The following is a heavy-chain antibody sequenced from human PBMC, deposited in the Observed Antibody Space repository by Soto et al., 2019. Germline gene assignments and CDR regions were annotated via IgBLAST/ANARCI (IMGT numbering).Heavy chain of an antibody. V-gene: IGHV2-5*02. Sequence: QITLKESGPTLVKPTQTITLTCTFSGFSLSTSGVGVGWIRQPPGKALEWLALIYWDDDKRYSPSLKSRLTITKDTSNNQVVLTMTNMDPVDTATYYCAHSLIPIWGSRGAFDYWGQGTLVTVSS. CDR1: GFSLSTSGVG. CDR2: IYWDDDK. D-gene: IGHD7-27*01. J-gene: IGHJ4*02. CDR3: AHSLIPIWGSRGAFDY.